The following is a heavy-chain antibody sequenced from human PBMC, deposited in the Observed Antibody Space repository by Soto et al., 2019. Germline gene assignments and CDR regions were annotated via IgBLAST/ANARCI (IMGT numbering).Heavy chain of an antibody. CDR2: IIPILGIA. J-gene: IGHJ4*02. Sequence: QVQLVQSGAEVKKPGSSVKVSCKASGGTFSSYTISWVRQAPGQGLEWMGRIIPILGIANYAQKFQGRVTMTADKSKSTAYMELSSLRSEDTAVYYCARSNAVDTAMTLGYWGQGTLVTVSS. CDR3: ARSNAVDTAMTLGY. V-gene: IGHV1-69*02. CDR1: GGTFSSYT. D-gene: IGHD5-18*01.